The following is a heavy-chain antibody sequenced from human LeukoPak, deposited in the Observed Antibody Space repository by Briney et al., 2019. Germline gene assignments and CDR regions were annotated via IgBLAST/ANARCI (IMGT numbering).Heavy chain of an antibody. CDR2: IYHTGST. CDR3: ASRKLGNDY. CDR1: GGSISSYY. J-gene: IGHJ4*02. Sequence: SETLSLTCTVSGGSISSYYWSWIRQSPGKGLEWIGYIYHTGSTSYSPSLKGRVTISADTSQNQFSLKLSSVTAADTAVYYCASRKLGNDYWGQGTLVTVSS. D-gene: IGHD7-27*01. V-gene: IGHV4-59*01.